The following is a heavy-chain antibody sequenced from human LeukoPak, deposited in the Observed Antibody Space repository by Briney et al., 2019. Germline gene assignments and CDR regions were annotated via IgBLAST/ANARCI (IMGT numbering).Heavy chain of an antibody. Sequence: GGSLRLSCAASGFTFSGSSMHWVRQASGKGLEWVGRIRSKANSYATAYAASVKVRCTISREDSKNTAYLQMDSLKTEDTAVYYRTGNYYGSGSYADFDYWGQGTLVTVSS. CDR1: GFTFSGSS. J-gene: IGHJ4*02. V-gene: IGHV3-73*01. CDR3: TGNYYGSGSYADFDY. CDR2: IRSKANSYAT. D-gene: IGHD3-10*01.